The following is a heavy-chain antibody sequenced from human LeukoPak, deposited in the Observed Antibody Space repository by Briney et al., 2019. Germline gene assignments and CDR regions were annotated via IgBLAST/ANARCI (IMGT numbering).Heavy chain of an antibody. Sequence: GGSLRLSCAASGFTFSNYGMSWVRQAPGRGLEWVSTISGSGESTYYADSVKGRFTISRDNSKNTVYLQLNSLRAEDTAVYYCAREPPGADAFDIWGQGTMVTVSS. V-gene: IGHV3-23*01. J-gene: IGHJ3*02. CDR1: GFTFSNYG. CDR3: AREPPGADAFDI. D-gene: IGHD3-10*01. CDR2: ISGSGEST.